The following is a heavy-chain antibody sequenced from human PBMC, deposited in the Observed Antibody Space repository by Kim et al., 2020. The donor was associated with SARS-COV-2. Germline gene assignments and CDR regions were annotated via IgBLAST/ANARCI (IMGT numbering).Heavy chain of an antibody. Sequence: SETLSLTCAVYGGSFSGYYWSWIRQPPGKGLEWIGEINHSGSTNYNPSLKSRVTISVDTTKNQFSLKLSSVTAADTAVYYCARSVRGCYYPKTGYYFDYWGHGTLVTVSS. D-gene: IGHD1-26*01. CDR2: INHSGST. CDR3: ARSVRGCYYPKTGYYFDY. CDR1: GGSFSGYY. V-gene: IGHV4-34*01. J-gene: IGHJ4*01.